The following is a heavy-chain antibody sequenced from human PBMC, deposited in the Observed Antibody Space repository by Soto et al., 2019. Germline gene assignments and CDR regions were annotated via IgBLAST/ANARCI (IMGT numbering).Heavy chain of an antibody. V-gene: IGHV5-10-1*01. Sequence: GESLKISCKGSGYSFTNYWITWVRQMPGKGLEWMGRIDPSDSYTNYSPSFQGHVTISADKSISTAYLQWSSLKASDTAMYYCARHPITMVRGVISGNLYYYYYGMDVWGQGTTVTVSS. CDR3: ARHPITMVRGVISGNLYYYYYGMDV. CDR2: IDPSDSYT. D-gene: IGHD3-10*01. J-gene: IGHJ6*02. CDR1: GYSFTNYW.